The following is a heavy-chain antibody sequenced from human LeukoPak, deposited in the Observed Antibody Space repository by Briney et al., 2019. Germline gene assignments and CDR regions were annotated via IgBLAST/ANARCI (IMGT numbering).Heavy chain of an antibody. CDR2: ISSSGCTI. D-gene: IGHD2-15*01. J-gene: IGHJ2*01. Sequence: GGSLRLSCAASGFTFSSYEMNWVRQAPGKGLEWVSYISSSGCTIYYADSVKGRFTISRDNAKNSLYLQMNSLRAEDTAVYYCARVGRTPPPWYFDLWGRGTLVTVSS. CDR3: ARVGRTPPPWYFDL. CDR1: GFTFSSYE. V-gene: IGHV3-48*03.